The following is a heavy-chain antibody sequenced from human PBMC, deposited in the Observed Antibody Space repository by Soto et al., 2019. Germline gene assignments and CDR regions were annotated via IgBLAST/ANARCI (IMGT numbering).Heavy chain of an antibody. CDR3: ASLIDSSGWSFDY. CDR1: GGSISSSSYY. CDR2: IYYSGST. D-gene: IGHD6-19*01. V-gene: IGHV4-39*01. J-gene: IGHJ4*02. Sequence: SETLSLTCTVSGGSISSSSYYWGWIRQPPGKGLEWIGSIYYSGSTYYNPSLKSRVTISVDTSKNQFSLKLSSVTAADTAVYYCASLIDSSGWSFDYWGQGTLVTVSS.